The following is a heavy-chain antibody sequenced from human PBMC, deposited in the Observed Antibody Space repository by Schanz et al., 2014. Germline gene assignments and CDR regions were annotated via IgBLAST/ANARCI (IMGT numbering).Heavy chain of an antibody. D-gene: IGHD1-26*01. J-gene: IGHJ5*02. V-gene: IGHV3-30*04. CDR3: AKVVASGPTTGPFDP. Sequence: VQVVESGGGLVQPGGSLRLSCAASGFTFSSYAMSWVRQAPGKGLEWVALISYDGNNKFYTDSVKGRFTISRDNSRNTLYLQMDSLRDEDTALYYCAKVVASGPTTGPFDPWGQGTLVTVSS. CDR2: ISYDGNNK. CDR1: GFTFSSYA.